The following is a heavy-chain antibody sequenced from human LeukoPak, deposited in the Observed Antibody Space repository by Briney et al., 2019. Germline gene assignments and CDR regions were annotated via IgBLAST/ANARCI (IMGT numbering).Heavy chain of an antibody. CDR1: GGSISSSPYY. Sequence: SETLSLTCTVSGGSISSSPYYWGWIRQPPGKGLEWIGSIYYSGTTHYNPSLESRVTISVDTPKNQFSLKLASVTAADTATYYCAKGAGGFSYYNWFDPWGQGTLVTVSS. D-gene: IGHD5-18*01. V-gene: IGHV4-39*07. J-gene: IGHJ5*02. CDR3: AKGAGGFSYYNWFDP. CDR2: IYYSGTT.